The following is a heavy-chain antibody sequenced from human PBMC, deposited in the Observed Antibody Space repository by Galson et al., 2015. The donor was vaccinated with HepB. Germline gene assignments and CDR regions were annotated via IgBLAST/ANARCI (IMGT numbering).Heavy chain of an antibody. CDR3: TRQAMPYGDYAYYYYGMDV. V-gene: IGHV3-73*01. Sequence: SLRLSCAASGFTFSGSAMHWVRQASGKGLEWVGRIRSKANSYATAYAASVKGRFTISRDDSKNTAYLQMNSPKTEDTAVYYCTRQAMPYGDYAYYYYGMDVWGQGTTVTVSS. CDR2: IRSKANSYAT. CDR1: GFTFSGSA. J-gene: IGHJ6*02. D-gene: IGHD4-17*01.